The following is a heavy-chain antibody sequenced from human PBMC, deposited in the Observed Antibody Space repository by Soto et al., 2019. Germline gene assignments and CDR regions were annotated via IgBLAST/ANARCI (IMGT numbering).Heavy chain of an antibody. V-gene: IGHV3-48*02. Sequence: GGSLRLSCAASGFTFSSYSMNWVRQAPGKGLEWVSYISSSSSTIYYADSVKGRFTISRDDAKNSLYLQMNSLRDEDTAVYYCARGPLRPPQNYYYGMDVWGQGTTVTVSS. CDR2: ISSSSSTI. CDR1: GFTFSSYS. CDR3: ARGPLRPPQNYYYGMDV. J-gene: IGHJ6*02. D-gene: IGHD4-17*01.